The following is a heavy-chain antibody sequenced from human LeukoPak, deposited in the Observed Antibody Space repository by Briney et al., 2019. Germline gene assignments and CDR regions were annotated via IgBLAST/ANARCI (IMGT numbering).Heavy chain of an antibody. J-gene: IGHJ3*02. D-gene: IGHD6-6*01. V-gene: IGHV4-30-2*01. Sequence: SETLSLTCAVSGGSISSGGYSWSWIRQPPGKGLEWVGYIYHRGNTYYNPSLKSRLTISVERSKNQFSLRLSSVTAADTAVYYCARPASEYSTSRYAFDIWGQGTMVTVPS. CDR2: IYHRGNT. CDR1: GGSISSGGYS. CDR3: ARPASEYSTSRYAFDI.